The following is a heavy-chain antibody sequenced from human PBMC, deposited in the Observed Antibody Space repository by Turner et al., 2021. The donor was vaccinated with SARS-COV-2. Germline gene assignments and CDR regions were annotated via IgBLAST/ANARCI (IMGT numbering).Heavy chain of an antibody. D-gene: IGHD3-3*01. Sequence: EVQLVESGGGLVQPGGSLILSCLAPAVPISAYTMHWVRQARGKGLEYVSAISSNGGSTYYANSVKSRFTNTRDNSKNTLYIQMGSLKTEDMAVYYSAKDLYGTIFEVVIGQNGMDVRGQGTTVTVSS. J-gene: IGHJ6*02. V-gene: IGHV3-64*01. CDR1: AVPISAYT. CDR3: AKDLYGTIFEVVIGQNGMDV. CDR2: ISSNGGST.